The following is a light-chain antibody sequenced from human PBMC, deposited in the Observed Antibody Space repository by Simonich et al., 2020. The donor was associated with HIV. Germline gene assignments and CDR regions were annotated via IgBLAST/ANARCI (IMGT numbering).Light chain of an antibody. CDR2: DVS. CDR3: CSYATSTTLV. Sequence: QSALTQSASVSGSPGQSITISCTGTSSDVRNYDSVSWYQQHPGKAPKLMIYDVSNRPSGVSNRFSGSKSDNTAFLTISGLQAEDEADYYCCSYATSTTLVFGGGTKLTVV. J-gene: IGLJ2*01. CDR1: SSDVRNYDS. V-gene: IGLV2-14*03.